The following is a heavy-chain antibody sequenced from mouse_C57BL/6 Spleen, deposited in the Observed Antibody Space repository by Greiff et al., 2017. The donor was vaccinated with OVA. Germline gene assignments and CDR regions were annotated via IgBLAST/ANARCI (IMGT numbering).Heavy chain of an antibody. V-gene: IGHV1-50*01. Sequence: QVQLKQPGAELVKPGASVKLSCKASGYTFTSYWMQWVKQRPGQGLEWIGEIDPSDSYTNYNQKFKGKATLTVDTSSSTAYMQLSSLTSEDSAVYYCGRGLRYFDYWGQGTTLTVSS. CDR3: GRGLRYFDY. CDR1: GYTFTSYW. J-gene: IGHJ2*01. D-gene: IGHD3-2*02. CDR2: IDPSDSYT.